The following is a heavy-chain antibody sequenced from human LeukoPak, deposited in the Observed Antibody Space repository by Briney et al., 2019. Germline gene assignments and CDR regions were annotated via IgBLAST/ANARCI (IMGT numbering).Heavy chain of an antibody. CDR1: GFTFSSYA. CDR2: ISGSGGST. D-gene: IGHD3-22*01. CDR3: AKDISYYDSSGYNFDY. Sequence: GGSLRLSCAASGFTFSSYAMSWVRQAPWKGLEWVSAISGSGGSTYYADSVKGRFTISRDNSKNTLYLQMNSLRAEDTAVYYCAKDISYYDSSGYNFDYWGQGTLVTVSS. J-gene: IGHJ4*02. V-gene: IGHV3-23*01.